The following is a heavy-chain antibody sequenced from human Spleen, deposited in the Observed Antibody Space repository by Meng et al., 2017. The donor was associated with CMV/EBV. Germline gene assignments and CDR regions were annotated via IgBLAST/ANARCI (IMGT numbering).Heavy chain of an antibody. Sequence: ASVKVSCKASRYTFSDYLIHWVRQAPGQGLEWMGWINPNSGGTKYGQNFQGRVTMTRGTSISTVHMELSRLRADDTAVYYCARGRGGSSSALLGYWGQGTLVTVSS. V-gene: IGHV1-2*02. CDR1: RYTFSDYL. CDR3: ARGRGGSSSALLGY. D-gene: IGHD6-6*01. J-gene: IGHJ4*02. CDR2: INPNSGGT.